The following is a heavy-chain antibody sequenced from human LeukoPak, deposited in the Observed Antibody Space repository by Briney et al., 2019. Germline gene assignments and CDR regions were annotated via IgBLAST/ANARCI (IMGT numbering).Heavy chain of an antibody. J-gene: IGHJ4*02. D-gene: IGHD6-19*01. Sequence: GGSLRLSCAASGFTFSSYAMHWVRQAPGKGLEWVAVISYDGSNKYYADSVKGRFTISRDNSKNTLYLQMNSLRAEDTAVYYCAKDSRLGSSGWLPSYWGQGTLVTVSS. CDR2: ISYDGSNK. CDR3: AKDSRLGSSGWLPSY. CDR1: GFTFSSYA. V-gene: IGHV3-30*04.